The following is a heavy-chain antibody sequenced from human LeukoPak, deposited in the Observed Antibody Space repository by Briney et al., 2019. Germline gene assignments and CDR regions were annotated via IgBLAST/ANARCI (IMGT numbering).Heavy chain of an antibody. D-gene: IGHD3-3*01. CDR2: IKQDGSEK. CDR1: GFTFSTYW. CDR3: ARAEWSNWYFDL. V-gene: IGHV3-7*03. J-gene: IGHJ2*01. Sequence: GGSLRLSCAASGFTFSTYWMNWVRQAPGKGLEWVAHIKQDGSEKYYVGSVKGRFTLSRDRAKNSLYLQMNSLRAEDTAVYYCARAEWSNWYFDLWGRGTLVTVSS.